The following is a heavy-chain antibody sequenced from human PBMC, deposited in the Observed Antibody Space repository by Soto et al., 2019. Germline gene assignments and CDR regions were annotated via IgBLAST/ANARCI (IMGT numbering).Heavy chain of an antibody. CDR3: ARDSVALYYYYYGMDV. J-gene: IGHJ6*02. D-gene: IGHD2-21*01. V-gene: IGHV2-70*11. CDR1: GFSLSTSGMC. CDR2: IDWDDDK. Sequence: SGPTLVNPTQTLTLTCTFSGFSLSTSGMCVSWIRQPPGKALEWLARIDWDDDKYYSTSLKTRLTISKDTSKNQVVLTMTNTDPVDTATYYCARDSVALYYYYYGMDVWGQGTTVTVSS.